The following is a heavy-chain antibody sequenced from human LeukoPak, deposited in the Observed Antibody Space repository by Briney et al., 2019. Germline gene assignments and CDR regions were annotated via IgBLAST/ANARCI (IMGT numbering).Heavy chain of an antibody. J-gene: IGHJ4*02. CDR3: ARDQGYCSSTSCYPGYDY. V-gene: IGHV1-2*02. CDR1: GYTFTSYG. CDR2: INPNSGGT. D-gene: IGHD2-2*01. Sequence: GASVKVSCKASGYTFTSYGISWVRQAPGQGLEWMGWINPNSGGTNYAQKFQGRVTMTRDTSISTAYMELSRLRSDDTAVYYCARDQGYCSSTSCYPGYDYWGQGTLVTVSS.